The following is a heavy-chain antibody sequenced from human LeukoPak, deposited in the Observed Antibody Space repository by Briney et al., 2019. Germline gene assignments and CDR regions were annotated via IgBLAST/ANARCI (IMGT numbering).Heavy chain of an antibody. CDR3: ARGRCSGGSCPIFDY. D-gene: IGHD2-15*01. Sequence: SETLSLTCTASGGSISSSSYYWGWIRQPPGKGLEWIGEIYHSGSTNYNPSLKSRVTISVDKSKDQFSLKLSSVTAADTAVYYCARGRCSGGSCPIFDYWGQGTLVTVSS. J-gene: IGHJ4*02. CDR2: IYHSGST. V-gene: IGHV4-39*07. CDR1: GGSISSSSYY.